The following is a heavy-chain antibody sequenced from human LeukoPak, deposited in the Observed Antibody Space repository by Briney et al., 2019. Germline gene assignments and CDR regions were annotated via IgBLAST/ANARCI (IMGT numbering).Heavy chain of an antibody. Sequence: PAETLSLTCTVSGGSISSGGYYWSWIRPHPGKGLEWIGYIYYSGSTYYNPSLKSRVTISVDTSKNQFSLKLSSVTAADTAVYYCARDHSSSSPYYYYGMDVWGQGTTVTVSS. J-gene: IGHJ6*02. CDR2: IYYSGST. CDR3: ARDHSSSSPYYYYGMDV. V-gene: IGHV4-31*03. D-gene: IGHD6-6*01. CDR1: GGSISSGGYY.